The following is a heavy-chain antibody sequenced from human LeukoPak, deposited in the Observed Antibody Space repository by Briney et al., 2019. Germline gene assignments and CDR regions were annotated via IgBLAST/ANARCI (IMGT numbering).Heavy chain of an antibody. CDR1: GYTFTGYY. V-gene: IGHV1-2*02. Sequence: ASVKVSCKASGYTFTGYYMHWVRQAPGQGLEWMGWINPNSGGTNYAQKFQGRVTMTRDTSISTAYMELSRLRSDDTAVYYCARDWRKVPAGGSPYYYYYYMDVWGKGTTVTISS. D-gene: IGHD2-2*01. CDR2: INPNSGGT. J-gene: IGHJ6*03. CDR3: ARDWRKVPAGGSPYYYYYYMDV.